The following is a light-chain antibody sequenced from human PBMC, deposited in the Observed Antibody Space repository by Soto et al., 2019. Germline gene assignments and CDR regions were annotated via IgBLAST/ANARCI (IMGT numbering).Light chain of an antibody. Sequence: IQLTQSPSSLSASVGDRVTITCRASQSISNKLAWYQQKAGKAPKVLIYDASTLESGVPSRFSGSGSGTEFTLTISSLQPDDFATYYCQQYHTYSRTFGQGAKVDIK. CDR2: DAS. V-gene: IGKV1-5*01. J-gene: IGKJ1*01. CDR1: QSISNK. CDR3: QQYHTYSRT.